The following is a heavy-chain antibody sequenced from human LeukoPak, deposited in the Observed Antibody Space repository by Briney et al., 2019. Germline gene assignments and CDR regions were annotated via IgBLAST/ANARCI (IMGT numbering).Heavy chain of an antibody. J-gene: IGHJ3*02. CDR2: IYHSGST. V-gene: IGHV4-38-2*02. D-gene: IGHD3-16*02. CDR3: ARSPGFMITFGGVIAIDAFDI. Sequence: PSETLSLTCTISGGSVSDYYWSWIRQSPGKGLEWIGSIYHSGSTYYNPSLKSRVTISVDTSKNQFSLKLSSVTAADTAVYYCARSPGFMITFGGVIAIDAFDIWGQGTMVTVSS. CDR1: GGSVSDYY.